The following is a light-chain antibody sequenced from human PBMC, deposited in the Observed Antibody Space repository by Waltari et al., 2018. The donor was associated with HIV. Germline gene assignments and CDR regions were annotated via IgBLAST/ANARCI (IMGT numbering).Light chain of an antibody. J-gene: IGKJ1*01. V-gene: IGKV4-1*01. CDR3: QQYYSSPRT. CDR1: QSVLSSSNNKNY. Sequence: DIVMTQSPDSLAVSLGERATINCKSSQSVLSSSNNKNYLAWYQQKPGQPPKLLIYWAFTRDSGVPDRFSGSGSGTDFSLTISSLQAEDVAVYYCQQYYSSPRTFGQGTKVEIK. CDR2: WAF.